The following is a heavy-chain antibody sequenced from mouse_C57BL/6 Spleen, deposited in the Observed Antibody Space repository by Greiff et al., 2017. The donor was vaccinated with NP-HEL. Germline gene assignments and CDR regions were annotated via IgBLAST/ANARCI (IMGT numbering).Heavy chain of an antibody. D-gene: IGHD1-1*01. J-gene: IGHJ1*03. CDR1: GYSITSGYY. V-gene: IGHV3-6*01. CDR2: ISYDGSN. CDR3: ARGRVITTVVADWYFDV. Sequence: EVKLQESGPGLVKPSQSLSLTCSVTGYSITSGYYWNWIRQFPGNKLEWMGYISYDGSNNYNPSLKNRISITRDTSKNQFFLKLNSVTTEDTATYYCARGRVITTVVADWYFDVWGTGTTVTVSS.